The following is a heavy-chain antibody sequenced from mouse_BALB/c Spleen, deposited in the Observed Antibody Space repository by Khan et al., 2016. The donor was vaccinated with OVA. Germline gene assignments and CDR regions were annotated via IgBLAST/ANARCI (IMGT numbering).Heavy chain of an antibody. D-gene: IGHD3-2*02. CDR2: ISYSGST. J-gene: IGHJ2*01. V-gene: IGHV3-2*02. Sequence: VQLQQSGPGLVKPSQSLSLTCTVTGYSITSGYGWNWIRQFPGNKLEWMGYISYSGSTNYNPSLKSRISITRDTSKNPFFLQLNSVTTEDTATYYCARKARIKYWGQGTTLTVSS. CDR3: ARKARIKY. CDR1: GYSITSGYG.